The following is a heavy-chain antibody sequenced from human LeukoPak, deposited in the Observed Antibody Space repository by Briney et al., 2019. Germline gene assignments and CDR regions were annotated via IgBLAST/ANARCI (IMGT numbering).Heavy chain of an antibody. CDR3: AREITMVRGAPDY. J-gene: IGHJ4*02. D-gene: IGHD3-10*01. V-gene: IGHV1-2*02. Sequence: GASVKVSCKASGYTFTGYYMHWVRQAPGQGLEWMGWINPNSGGTNYAQKFQGRVTMTRDTSISTAYMELSRLRSDDTAVYYCAREITMVRGAPDYWGQGTLVTVSS. CDR1: GYTFTGYY. CDR2: INPNSGGT.